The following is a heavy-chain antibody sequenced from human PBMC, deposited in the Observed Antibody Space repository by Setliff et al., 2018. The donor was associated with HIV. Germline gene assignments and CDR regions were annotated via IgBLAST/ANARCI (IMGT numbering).Heavy chain of an antibody. J-gene: IGHJ4*02. CDR1: GGSLSGYH. Sequence: KPSETLSLTCAVYGGSLSGYHWSWIRQSPGKGLEWTGEINHSGSTNYNPSLKSRVIISIDTSKKQFSLKLTSVTAADTATYYCAAPRGMSTILVYWGQGSLVTVSS. V-gene: IGHV4-34*01. D-gene: IGHD3-9*01. CDR2: INHSGST. CDR3: AAPRGMSTILVY.